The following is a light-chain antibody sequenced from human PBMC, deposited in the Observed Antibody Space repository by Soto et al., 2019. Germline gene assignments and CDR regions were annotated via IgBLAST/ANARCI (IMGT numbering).Light chain of an antibody. CDR2: DVS. CDR3: QQYGSSPRT. V-gene: IGKV3-20*01. J-gene: IGKJ1*01. Sequence: IVLTQSPGTLSFSPGERAALSCRASRSLSSTSLAWYKQRPGQAPRLLIYDVSSRATGIPDRFSGSGSGTDFTITINRLEPDDFAVYYCQQYGSSPRTFGQGTKVEIK. CDR1: RSLSSTS.